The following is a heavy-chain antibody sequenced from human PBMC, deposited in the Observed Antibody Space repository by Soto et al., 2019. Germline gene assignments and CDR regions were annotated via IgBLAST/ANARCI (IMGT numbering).Heavy chain of an antibody. V-gene: IGHV1-69*04. CDR2: IIPILGIA. Sequence: GASVKVSCKASRGTFSSYTISGVRQAPGRGLEWMGRIIPILGIANYAQKFQGRVTITADKSTSTAYMELSSLRSEDTAVYYCARDTTEGLRYFDWLLRTYYDAFDIWGQGAMVTVSS. D-gene: IGHD3-9*01. CDR3: ARDTTEGLRYFDWLLRTYYDAFDI. CDR1: RGTFSSYT. J-gene: IGHJ3*02.